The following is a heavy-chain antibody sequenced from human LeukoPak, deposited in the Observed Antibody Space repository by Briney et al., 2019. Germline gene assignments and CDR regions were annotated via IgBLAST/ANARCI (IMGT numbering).Heavy chain of an antibody. J-gene: IGHJ4*02. V-gene: IGHV3-21*01. D-gene: IGHD5-18*01. CDR2: ISRSSSYI. CDR1: GFTFSSYS. CDR3: ARDFGDTAPYYFDY. Sequence: GGSLRLSCAASGFTFSSYSMNWVRQDPGKGLEWVSSISRSSSYIYYADSVKGRFTIFRDNAKNSLYLQMNSLRAEDTAVYYCARDFGDTAPYYFDYWGQGTLVTVSS.